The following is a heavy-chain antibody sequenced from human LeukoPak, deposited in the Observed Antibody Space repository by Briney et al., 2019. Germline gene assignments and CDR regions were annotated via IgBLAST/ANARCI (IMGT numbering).Heavy chain of an antibody. D-gene: IGHD3-22*01. Sequence: ASVKVSRKASGYTFTSYYMHWVRQAPGQGLEWMGIINPSGGSTSYAQKFQGRVTMTRDTSTSTVYMELSSLRSEDTAVYYCARDSAPITMIVVARGNWFDPWGQGTLVTVSS. J-gene: IGHJ5*02. CDR1: GYTFTSYY. V-gene: IGHV1-46*01. CDR3: ARDSAPITMIVVARGNWFDP. CDR2: INPSGGST.